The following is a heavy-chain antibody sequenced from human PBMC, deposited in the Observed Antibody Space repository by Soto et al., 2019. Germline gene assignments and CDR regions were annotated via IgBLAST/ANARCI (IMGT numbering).Heavy chain of an antibody. CDR3: VKDKTLTTSYFYH. J-gene: IGHJ4*02. CDR1: GFTFDDYA. V-gene: IGHV3-9*01. Sequence: EVQLVESGGGLVQPGRSVRLSCAASGFTFDDYAMHWVRQAPGKGLEWVSGIYWHSGTIEYADFVKGRFTISRDNAKNYLYLQMNSLRPEDTAVYYCVKDKTLTTSYFYHWGQGTPVTVSS. D-gene: IGHD4-17*01. CDR2: IYWHSGTI.